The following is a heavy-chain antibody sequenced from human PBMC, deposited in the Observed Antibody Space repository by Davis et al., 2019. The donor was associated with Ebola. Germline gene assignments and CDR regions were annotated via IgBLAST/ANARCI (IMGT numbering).Heavy chain of an antibody. Sequence: GGSLRLSCAASGFTFSSYAMSWVRQAPGKGLEWVSAISGSGGSTYYADSVKCRFTISRDNSKNTLYLQMNSLRAEDTAVYYCAKGGYCSGGSCYSDYYYYGMDVWGQGTTVTVSS. CDR1: GFTFSSYA. CDR2: ISGSGGST. CDR3: AKGGYCSGGSCYSDYYYYGMDV. V-gene: IGHV3-23*01. D-gene: IGHD2-15*01. J-gene: IGHJ6*02.